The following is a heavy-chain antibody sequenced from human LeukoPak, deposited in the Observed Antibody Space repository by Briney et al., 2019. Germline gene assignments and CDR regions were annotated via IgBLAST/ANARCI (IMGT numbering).Heavy chain of an antibody. CDR2: ISWNSGSI. D-gene: IGHD1-26*01. V-gene: IGHV3-9*01. CDR3: AVGGAKSDFDY. CDR1: GFTFDDYA. J-gene: IGHJ4*02. Sequence: GGSLRLSCAASGFTFDDYAMHWVRHAPGKGLEWVSGISWNSGSIGYADSVKGRFTISRDNAKNSLYLQMNSLRAEDTALYYCAVGGAKSDFDYWGQGTLVTVSS.